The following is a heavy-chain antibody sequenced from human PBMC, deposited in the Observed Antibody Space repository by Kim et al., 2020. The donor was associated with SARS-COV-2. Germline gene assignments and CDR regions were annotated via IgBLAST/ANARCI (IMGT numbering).Heavy chain of an antibody. V-gene: IGHV4-34*01. CDR2: T. J-gene: IGHJ4*02. D-gene: IGHD1-1*01. CDR3: ARPGTDSSFDY. Sequence: TNYNPSLKSRVTISVDTCKNQVSLKLSSVTAADTAVYYCARPGTDSSFDYWGQGTLVTVSS.